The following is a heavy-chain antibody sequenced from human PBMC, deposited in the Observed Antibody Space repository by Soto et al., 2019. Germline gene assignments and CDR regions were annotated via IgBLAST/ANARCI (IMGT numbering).Heavy chain of an antibody. V-gene: IGHV1-18*01. CDR1: GYTFTSYG. Sequence: ASVKVSCKASGYTFTSYGISWVRQAPGQGLEWMGWISAYNGNTNYAQKLQGRVTMTTDTSTSTAYMELRSLRSDDTAVYYCARGDWTVAGTRDAAFDIWGQGTMVTVSS. J-gene: IGHJ3*02. CDR3: ARGDWTVAGTRDAAFDI. CDR2: ISAYNGNT. D-gene: IGHD6-19*01.